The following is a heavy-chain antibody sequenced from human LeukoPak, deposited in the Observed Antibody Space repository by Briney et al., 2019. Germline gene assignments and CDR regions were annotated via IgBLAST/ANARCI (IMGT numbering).Heavy chain of an antibody. D-gene: IGHD3-9*01. V-gene: IGHV3-30-3*01. CDR2: ISYDGSNK. CDR1: GFTFSSYA. J-gene: IGHJ4*02. Sequence: GGSLRLSCAASGFTFSSYAMHWVRQAPGKGLEWVAVISYDGSNKYYADSVKGRFTISRDNSKNTLYLQMNSLRAEDTAVYYCAKDGPLRLRYFDAWGQGTLVTVSS. CDR3: AKDGPLRLRYFDA.